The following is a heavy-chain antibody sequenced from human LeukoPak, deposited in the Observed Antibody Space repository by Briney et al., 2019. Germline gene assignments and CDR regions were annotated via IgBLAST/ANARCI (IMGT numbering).Heavy chain of an antibody. J-gene: IGHJ2*01. D-gene: IGHD1-26*01. CDR1: GDSVSSNSAA. CDR3: ARDVEWEPLKPPRYWYFDL. Sequence: SQTLSLTCAISGDSVSSNSAAWNWIRQSPSRGLEWLGRTYYRSKWYNDYAVSVKSRITINPDTSKNQFSLQLNSVTPEDTAVYYCARDVEWEPLKPPRYWYFDLWGRGTLVTVSS. CDR2: TYYRSKWYN. V-gene: IGHV6-1*01.